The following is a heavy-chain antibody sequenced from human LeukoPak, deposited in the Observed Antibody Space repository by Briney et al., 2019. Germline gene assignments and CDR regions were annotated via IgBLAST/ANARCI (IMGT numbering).Heavy chain of an antibody. D-gene: IGHD5-18*01. CDR3: AKASGGGYSYGLIDY. J-gene: IGHJ4*02. Sequence: GGSLRLSCAASGFTFSSYAMSWVRQAPGKGLEWVSAISGSGGSTYYADSVKGRFTISRDNSQNPLYLQMNSLRAEDTAVYYCAKASGGGYSYGLIDYWGQGTLVTVSS. CDR1: GFTFSSYA. CDR2: ISGSGGST. V-gene: IGHV3-23*01.